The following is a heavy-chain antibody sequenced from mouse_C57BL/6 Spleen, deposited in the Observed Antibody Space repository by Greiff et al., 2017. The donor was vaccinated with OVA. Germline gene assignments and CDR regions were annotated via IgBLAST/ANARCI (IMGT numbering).Heavy chain of an antibody. Sequence: QVQLQQPGAELVKPGASVKMSCKASGYTFTSYWITWVKQRPGQGLEWIGDIYPGSGSTNYNEKFKSKASLTVDTSSSTAYMQLSSLTSEDSAVYYCARRRDWYFDVWGTGTTVTVSS. CDR3: ARRRDWYFDV. J-gene: IGHJ1*03. CDR1: GYTFTSYW. CDR2: IYPGSGST. V-gene: IGHV1-55*01.